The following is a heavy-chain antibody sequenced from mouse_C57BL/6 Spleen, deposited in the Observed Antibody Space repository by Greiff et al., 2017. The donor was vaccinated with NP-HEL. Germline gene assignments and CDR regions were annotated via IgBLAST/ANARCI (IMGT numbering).Heavy chain of an antibody. J-gene: IGHJ2*01. Sequence: DVHLVESGGGIVQPGGSLQRSCAASRFTISSYGMSSVRQTPDKRLELVATIDSNGGSTDYPDRVKRRFTISGDNAKNTRCLQMRRLNTEDTAMYYCARSAIWGQGNTLTGSS. D-gene: IGHD2-12*01. CDR3: ARSAI. CDR1: RFTISSYG. V-gene: IGHV5-6-3*01. CDR2: IDSNGGST.